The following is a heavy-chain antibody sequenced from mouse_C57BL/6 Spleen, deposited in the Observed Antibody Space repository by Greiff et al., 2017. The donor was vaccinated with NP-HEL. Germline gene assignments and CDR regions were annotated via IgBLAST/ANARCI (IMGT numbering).Heavy chain of an antibody. J-gene: IGHJ4*01. V-gene: IGHV1-15*01. CDR1: GYTFTDYE. CDR2: IDPETGGT. Sequence: QVHVKQSGAELVRPGASVTLSCKASGYTFTDYEMHWVKQTPVHGLEWIGAIDPETGGTAYNQKFKGKAILTADKSSSTAYMELRSLTSEDSAVYYCTRGGDMDYWGQGTSVTVSS. CDR3: TRGGDMDY.